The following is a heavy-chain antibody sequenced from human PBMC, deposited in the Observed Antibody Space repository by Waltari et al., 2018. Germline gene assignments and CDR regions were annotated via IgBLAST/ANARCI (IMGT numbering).Heavy chain of an antibody. CDR3: ARHPAMTIMLWYFDL. CDR2: IYYRGST. CDR1: GGSISIRRSY. V-gene: IGHV4-39*01. J-gene: IGHJ2*01. Sequence: QLQLQESGPGLVKPSETLSLTCTVSGGSISIRRSYWGWIRQPPGKGLEWIGSIYYRGSTYYNPSLKSRVTISVDTSKNQFSLKLSSVTAADTAVYYCARHPAMTIMLWYFDLWGRGTLVTVSS. D-gene: IGHD2-8*01.